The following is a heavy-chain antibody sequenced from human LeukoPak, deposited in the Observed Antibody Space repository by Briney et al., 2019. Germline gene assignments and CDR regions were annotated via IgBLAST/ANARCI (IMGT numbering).Heavy chain of an antibody. J-gene: IGHJ3*02. CDR3: ARDRGETAGSDAFDI. CDR2: IMPLFNTA. Sequence: SVKVSCKASGGTVSHYALNWVRQAPGQRLEWRGGIMPLFNTANYAQNFQGRVTITTDESTNTAYMELSTLRSEDTAVYYCARDRGETAGSDAFDIWGQGTVVTVSS. CDR1: GGTVSHYA. D-gene: IGHD5-18*01. V-gene: IGHV1-69*05.